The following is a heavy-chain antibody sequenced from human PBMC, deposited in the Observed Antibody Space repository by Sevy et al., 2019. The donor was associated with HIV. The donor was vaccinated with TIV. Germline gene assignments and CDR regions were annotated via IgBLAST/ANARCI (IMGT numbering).Heavy chain of an antibody. J-gene: IGHJ6*02. CDR1: GGSMSGYY. V-gene: IGHV4-59*01. CDR2: FYYSRST. CDR3: ARASPEYYYGLDV. Sequence: SETLSLTCTVSGGSMSGYYWSWIRQPPGKGLEWIGYFYYSRSTNYNPSLKSRVTISVDTSRNHSSRKLRSVTAADTAVYYCARASPEYYYGLDVWGHGTTVTVSS.